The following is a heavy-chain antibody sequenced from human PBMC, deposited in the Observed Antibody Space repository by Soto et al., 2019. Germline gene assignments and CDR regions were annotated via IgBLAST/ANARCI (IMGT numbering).Heavy chain of an antibody. V-gene: IGHV3-23*01. CDR3: AKDTPVVMFLFDS. CDR2: ITDTGVST. J-gene: IGHJ4*02. D-gene: IGHD2-15*01. CDR1: GFTLFTYA. Sequence: LRLSCTASGFTLFTYAMPWVRQAPGQELEGVSSITDTGVSTYYADSVKGRFTISRDNSKNTLYLQMNSLRPDDSAGYYCAKDTPVVMFLFDSWGRGTLVTVSS.